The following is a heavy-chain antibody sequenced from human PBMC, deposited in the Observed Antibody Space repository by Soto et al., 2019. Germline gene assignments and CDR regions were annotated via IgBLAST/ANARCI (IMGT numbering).Heavy chain of an antibody. CDR3: ARTYYYGSGSLYYFDY. V-gene: IGHV4-30-2*02. CDR1: GAPITWGDYS. D-gene: IGHD3-10*01. J-gene: IGHJ4*02. Sequence: SETLSLTCAISGAPITWGDYSWNWIRQPPGKGLEWIGYIFHGGSTYYNPSLRSRVTISVDTSKNQFSLKLSSVTAADTAVYYCARTYYYGSGSLYYFDYWGQGTLVTV. CDR2: IFHGGST.